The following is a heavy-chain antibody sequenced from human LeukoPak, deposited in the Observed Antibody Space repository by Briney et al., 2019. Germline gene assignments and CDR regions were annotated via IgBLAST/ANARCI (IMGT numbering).Heavy chain of an antibody. J-gene: IGHJ3*02. CDR2: IGTAGDT. CDR3: ARGSYCSGGVCSPVGAFDI. Sequence: GGSLRLSCAASGFTFSTYDMHWVRQVPGKGLEWVSGIGTAGDTYYADSIKGRFTFSRENAKNSLFLRMNGLRVGDTAVYYCARGSYCSGGVCSPVGAFDIWGQGTVVTVSS. D-gene: IGHD2-21*02. V-gene: IGHV3-13*01. CDR1: GFTFSTYD.